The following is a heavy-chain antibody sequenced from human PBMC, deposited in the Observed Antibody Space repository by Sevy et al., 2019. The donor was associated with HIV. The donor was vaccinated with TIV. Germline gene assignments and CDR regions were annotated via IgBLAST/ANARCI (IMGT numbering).Heavy chain of an antibody. CDR2: INTNTGNP. CDR1: GGTFSSYG. V-gene: IGHV7-4-1*02. Sequence: ASVKVSCKASGGTFSSYGISWVRQAPGQGLEWMGWINTNTGNPTYAQGFTGRFVFSLDTSVSTAYLQISSLKAEDTAVYYCARDSPQYYYYGMDVWGQGTTITVSS. CDR3: ARDSPQYYYYGMDV. J-gene: IGHJ6*02.